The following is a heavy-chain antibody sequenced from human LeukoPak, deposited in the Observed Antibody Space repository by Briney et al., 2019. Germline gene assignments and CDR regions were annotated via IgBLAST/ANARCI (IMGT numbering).Heavy chain of an antibody. CDR2: ISWNSVRI. CDR3: AKDGINTMVRGSTYYYYMDV. Sequence: PGGSLRLSCAASGFTFDDYAMHWVRQAPGKGLEWVSGISWNSVRIDYADSVKGRFTISRDNSKNTLYLQMNSLRAEDTAVYYCAKDGINTMVRGSTYYYYMDVWGKGTTVTISS. CDR1: GFTFDDYA. J-gene: IGHJ6*03. D-gene: IGHD3-10*01. V-gene: IGHV3-9*01.